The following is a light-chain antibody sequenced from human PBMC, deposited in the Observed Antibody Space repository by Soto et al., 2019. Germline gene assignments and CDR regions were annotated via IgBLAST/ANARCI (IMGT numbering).Light chain of an antibody. CDR1: SSDVGGYNY. CDR2: EVN. Sequence: QSVLTQPASVSGSPGQSITISCTGTSSDVGGYNYVSWYQQHPGKAPKLMIYEVNNRPSRVSNRFSGSKSGNTASLTISGLQAEDEADYYCSSYTRSSTPYVFGTGTKVTVL. CDR3: SSYTRSSTPYV. J-gene: IGLJ1*01. V-gene: IGLV2-14*01.